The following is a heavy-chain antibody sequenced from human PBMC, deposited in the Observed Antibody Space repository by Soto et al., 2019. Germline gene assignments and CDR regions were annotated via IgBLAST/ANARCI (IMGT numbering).Heavy chain of an antibody. J-gene: IGHJ4*02. CDR2: IKQDGSQK. D-gene: IGHD2-2*01. CDR1: GFTFSSYW. Sequence: GGSLRLSCADSGFTFSSYWMSWVRQAPGKGLEWVAYIKQDGSQKDYVDSVKGRFTISRDNAKNSLYLQMNSLRAEDTAVYYCATYHPFDYWGQGTLVTVSS. CDR3: ATYHPFDY. V-gene: IGHV3-7*03.